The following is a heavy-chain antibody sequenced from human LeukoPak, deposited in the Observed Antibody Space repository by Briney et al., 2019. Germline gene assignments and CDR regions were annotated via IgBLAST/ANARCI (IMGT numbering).Heavy chain of an antibody. CDR1: GGTFSSYA. Sequence: SVKVSCKASGGTFSSYAISWVRQAPGQGLEWMGGIIPIFGTANYAQEFQGRVTITADESTSTAYMELSSLRSEDTAVYYCARPGPNYYDGEDAFDIWGQGTMVTVSS. V-gene: IGHV1-69*01. J-gene: IGHJ3*02. CDR2: IIPIFGTA. D-gene: IGHD3-22*01. CDR3: ARPGPNYYDGEDAFDI.